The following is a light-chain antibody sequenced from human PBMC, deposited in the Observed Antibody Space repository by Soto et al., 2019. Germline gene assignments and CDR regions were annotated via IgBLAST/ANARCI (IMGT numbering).Light chain of an antibody. Sequence: QSVLTQPPSVSGAPGQRVTISCTGSSSNIGASYAVHWYQQLPGTAPKLLIYGNSNRPSGVPDRFSGSKSGTSASLAITGLQAEDEADYYCQSYDSSLSGAVFGGGTKRTVL. CDR1: SSNIGASYA. CDR2: GNS. J-gene: IGLJ3*02. CDR3: QSYDSSLSGAV. V-gene: IGLV1-40*01.